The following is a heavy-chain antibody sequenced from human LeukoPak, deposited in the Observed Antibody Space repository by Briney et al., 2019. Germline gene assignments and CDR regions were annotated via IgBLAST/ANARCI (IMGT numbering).Heavy chain of an antibody. Sequence: SETLSLTCTVSGGSISSYYWSWIRQPAGKGLEWIGRIYTSGSTHYSTSLKSRVTMSIDTSKSQFSLNLSSVTAADTAVYYCARGKRAGLILVDLFDYWGQGILVTVSS. CDR2: IYTSGST. D-gene: IGHD3-22*01. J-gene: IGHJ4*02. CDR1: GGSISSYY. CDR3: ARGKRAGLILVDLFDY. V-gene: IGHV4-4*07.